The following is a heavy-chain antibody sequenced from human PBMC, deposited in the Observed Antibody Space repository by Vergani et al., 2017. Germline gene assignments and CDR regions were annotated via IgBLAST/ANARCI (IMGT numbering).Heavy chain of an antibody. J-gene: IGHJ6*02. Sequence: EVQLLESGGGLVQPGGSLRLSCAASGFTVSSNYMSWVRQAPGKGLEWVSVIYSGGSTYYADSVKGRFTISRDNSKNTLYLQMNSLRAEDTAVYYCAKTPCQLKHCYYYGMDVWGQGTTVTVSS. CDR3: AKTPCQLKHCYYYGMDV. V-gene: IGHV3-66*02. CDR1: GFTVSSNY. D-gene: IGHD2-2*01. CDR2: IYSGGST.